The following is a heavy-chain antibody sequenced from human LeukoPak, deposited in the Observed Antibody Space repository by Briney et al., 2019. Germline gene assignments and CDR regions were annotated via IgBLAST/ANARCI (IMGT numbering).Heavy chain of an antibody. D-gene: IGHD5-12*01. CDR1: GFTFSSYG. CDR3: AKGGGYEAQYYYYYLDV. CDR2: IRFDGSNK. J-gene: IGHJ6*03. V-gene: IGHV3-30*02. Sequence: GGSLRLSCAASGFTFSSYGMHWVRQAPGKGLEWVAFIRFDGSNKYYADSVKGRFTISRDNSKNTLYLQMKSLRAEDTAVYYCAKGGGYEAQYYYYYLDVWGKGTTVTISS.